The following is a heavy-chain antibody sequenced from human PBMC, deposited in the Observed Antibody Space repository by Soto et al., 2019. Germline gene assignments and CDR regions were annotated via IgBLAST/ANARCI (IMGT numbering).Heavy chain of an antibody. Sequence: GESLKISCKGSGYSFTSYWIGWVRQMPGKGLEWMGIIYPGDSDTRYSPSFQGQVTISADKSISTAYLQWSSLKASDTAMYYCARLLCLSTSCYTGSRHFFDYSGQGALVTVSS. V-gene: IGHV5-51*01. CDR3: ARLLCLSTSCYTGSRHFFDY. CDR2: IYPGDSDT. D-gene: IGHD2-2*02. CDR1: GYSFTSYW. J-gene: IGHJ4*02.